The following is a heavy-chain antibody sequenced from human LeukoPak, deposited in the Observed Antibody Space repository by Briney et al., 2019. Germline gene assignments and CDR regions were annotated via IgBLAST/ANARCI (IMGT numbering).Heavy chain of an antibody. D-gene: IGHD6-13*01. CDR1: GFTFSSYG. J-gene: IGHJ4*02. Sequence: GGSLRLSCAASGFTFSSYGMHRVRQAPGKGLEWVAVISYDGSNKYYADSVKGRFTISRDNSKYTLYLQMNSLRAEDTAVYYCAKVGIAAAGTPFDYWGQGTLVTVSS. V-gene: IGHV3-30*18. CDR2: ISYDGSNK. CDR3: AKVGIAAAGTPFDY.